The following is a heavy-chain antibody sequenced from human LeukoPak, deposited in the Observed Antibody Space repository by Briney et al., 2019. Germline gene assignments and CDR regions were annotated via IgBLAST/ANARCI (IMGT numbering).Heavy chain of an antibody. CDR3: ARGRPSIAARLYNWFDP. Sequence: ASVKVSCKAFGYTFTSYDINWVRQATGQGLEWMGWMNPNSGNTGYAQKFQGRVTMTRNTSISTAYMELSSLRSEDTAVYYCARGRPSIAARLYNWFDPWGQGTLVTVSS. D-gene: IGHD6-6*01. CDR2: MNPNSGNT. J-gene: IGHJ5*02. CDR1: GYTFTSYD. V-gene: IGHV1-8*01.